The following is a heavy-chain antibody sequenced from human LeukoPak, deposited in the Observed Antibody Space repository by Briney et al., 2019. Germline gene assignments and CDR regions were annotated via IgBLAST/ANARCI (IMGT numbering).Heavy chain of an antibody. D-gene: IGHD6-13*01. CDR3: AKDLSSSWYDGEGFDY. V-gene: IGHV3-9*03. J-gene: IGHJ4*02. CDR1: GFTFDDYA. Sequence: GGSLRLSCAASGFTFDDYAMHWVRQAPGKGPEWVSGISWNSGSIGYADSVKGRFTISRDNAKNSLYLQMNSLRAEDMALYYCAKDLSSSWYDGEGFDYWGQGTLVTVSS. CDR2: ISWNSGSI.